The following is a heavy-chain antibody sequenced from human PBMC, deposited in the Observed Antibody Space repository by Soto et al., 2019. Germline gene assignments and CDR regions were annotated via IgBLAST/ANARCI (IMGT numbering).Heavy chain of an antibody. D-gene: IGHD5-18*01. CDR1: GFTFSSYA. Sequence: GGSLRLSCAASGFTFSSYAMSWVRQAPGKGLEWVANIMQDGSEKYYVDSVKGRFTISRDNAKNSLFLQMNSLRAEDTAVYYCARDPPGDTAMVTPIKYYFDYWGQGTLVTVSS. CDR2: IMQDGSEK. J-gene: IGHJ4*02. CDR3: ARDPPGDTAMVTPIKYYFDY. V-gene: IGHV3-7*05.